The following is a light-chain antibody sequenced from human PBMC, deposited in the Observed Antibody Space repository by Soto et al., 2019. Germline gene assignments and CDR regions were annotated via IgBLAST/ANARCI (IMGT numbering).Light chain of an antibody. Sequence: QSVLTQPPSVSGAPGQRVTISCTGSSSNIGAGYDVHWYQQLPGTAPKLLIYGNSNRPSGVPDRFSGSKSGTSASLAITGLQSEDEADYYCQSYDSSPRVVVFGGGTKLTVL. V-gene: IGLV1-40*01. CDR1: SSNIGAGYD. CDR2: GNS. J-gene: IGLJ2*01. CDR3: QSYDSSPRVVV.